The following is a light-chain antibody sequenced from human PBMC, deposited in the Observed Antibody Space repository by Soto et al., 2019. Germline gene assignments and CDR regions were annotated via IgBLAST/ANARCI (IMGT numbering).Light chain of an antibody. Sequence: EIVMMQSPATLSVSPGGRATLSCRASQSISDTLAWYQQKPGQAPRLLIYSASRGATGFPARFSGSGSGTDFTLTISSLQPEDFAVYFCHQDFNLPWTFGQGTKVDIK. CDR2: SAS. CDR1: QSISDT. CDR3: HQDFNLPWT. V-gene: IGKV3D-15*02. J-gene: IGKJ1*01.